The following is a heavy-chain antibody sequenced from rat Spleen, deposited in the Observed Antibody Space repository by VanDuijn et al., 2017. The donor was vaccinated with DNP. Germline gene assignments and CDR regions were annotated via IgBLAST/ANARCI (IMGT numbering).Heavy chain of an antibody. J-gene: IGHJ2*01. D-gene: IGHD4-3*01. Sequence: EVQLVESGGDLVQPGRSLKLFCAASGFTFSDYYMAWVRQAPTKGLEWVAYIRYDGGTTKYEDSVKGRFTISRDNAKNTLYLQMNSLRSEDMATYYCVRWNSGHFDYWGQGVMVPVSS. CDR1: GFTFSDYY. CDR2: IRYDGGTT. CDR3: VRWNSGHFDY. V-gene: IGHV5-22*01.